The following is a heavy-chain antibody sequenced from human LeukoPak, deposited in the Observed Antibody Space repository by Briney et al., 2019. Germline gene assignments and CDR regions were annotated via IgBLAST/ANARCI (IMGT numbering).Heavy chain of an antibody. J-gene: IGHJ4*02. D-gene: IGHD6-19*01. CDR2: ITPGGGST. V-gene: IGHV1-46*01. CDR1: GFTFTSYY. Sequence: ASVTVSFMASGFTFTSYYMHWVRQAPGQGLEWMGIITPGGGSTTYAQKFQGRVTMTRDTSTSTVYMDLSSLRSEDTAVYYCARGEAIGVAGTSFDYWGQGTLVTVSS. CDR3: ARGEAIGVAGTSFDY.